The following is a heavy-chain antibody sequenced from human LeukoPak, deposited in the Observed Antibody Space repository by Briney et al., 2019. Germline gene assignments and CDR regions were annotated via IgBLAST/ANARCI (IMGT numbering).Heavy chain of an antibody. J-gene: IGHJ4*02. D-gene: IGHD6-6*01. CDR3: ARGRRGLLSEDSSADY. V-gene: IGHV1-8*03. CDR1: GYTFTSYD. Sequence: ASVKVSCKASGYTFTSYDINWVRQATGQGLEWMGWTNPNSGNTGYAQKFQGRVTITRNTSISTAYMELSSLRSEDTAVCYCARGRRGLLSEDSSADYWGQGTLVTVSS. CDR2: TNPNSGNT.